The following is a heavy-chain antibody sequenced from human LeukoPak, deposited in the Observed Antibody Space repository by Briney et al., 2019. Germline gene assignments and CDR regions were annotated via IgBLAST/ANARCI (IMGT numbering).Heavy chain of an antibody. Sequence: PGRSLRLSCAASGLTFSNYGMHWVRQAPGKGLEWVSSISSSSSYIYYADSVKGRFTISRDNAKNSLYLQMNSLRAEDTAVYYCARGVPGIAVAAAGTYYFDYWGQGTLVTVPS. CDR3: ARGVPGIAVAAAGTYYFDY. V-gene: IGHV3-21*01. CDR1: GLTFSNYG. CDR2: ISSSSSYI. J-gene: IGHJ4*02. D-gene: IGHD6-19*01.